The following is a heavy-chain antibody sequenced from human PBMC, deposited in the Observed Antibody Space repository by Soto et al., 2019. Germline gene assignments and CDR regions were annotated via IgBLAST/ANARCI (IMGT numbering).Heavy chain of an antibody. CDR1: GDSISSAVNY. CDR2: FYHTGST. Sequence: QVQLQESGPGLVKPSQTLSLTCTVSGDSISSAVNYWSWIRQQPGKGLEWIGYFYHTGSTYYNPSLKSRVTISVDTSNNRFSLKLSSVTAADTAVYYCARSLYPGRDAFDLWGQGTMVTVSS. J-gene: IGHJ3*01. CDR3: ARSLYPGRDAFDL. D-gene: IGHD2-2*02. V-gene: IGHV4-31*03.